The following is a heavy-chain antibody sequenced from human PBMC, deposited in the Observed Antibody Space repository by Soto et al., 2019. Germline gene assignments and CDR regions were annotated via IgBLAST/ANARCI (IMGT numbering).Heavy chain of an antibody. V-gene: IGHV3-48*02. J-gene: IGHJ5*02. CDR1: GFTFSSYS. Sequence: PGGSLRLSCAASGFTFSSYSMNWVRQAPGKGLEWVSYISSSSSTIYYADSVKGRFTISRDNAKNSLYLQMNSLRDEDTAVYYCAAEEDVDLCFDPWGQGTLVTVSS. D-gene: IGHD3-16*01. CDR2: ISSSSSTI. CDR3: AAEEDVDLCFDP.